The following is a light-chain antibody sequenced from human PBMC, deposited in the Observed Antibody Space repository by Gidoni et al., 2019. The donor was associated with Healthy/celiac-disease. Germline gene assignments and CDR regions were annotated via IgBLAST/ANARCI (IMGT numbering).Light chain of an antibody. CDR2: WAS. CDR1: QSVLYSSNNKNY. CDR3: QQYYSTLYT. Sequence: DIVITQSPDSLAGSLGERATINCKSSQSVLYSSNNKNYVAWYQQKPGQPPKLLIYWASTRESGVPDRFSGSGSGTDFTLTISSLQAEDVAVYYCQQYYSTLYTFGQGTKLEIK. V-gene: IGKV4-1*01. J-gene: IGKJ2*01.